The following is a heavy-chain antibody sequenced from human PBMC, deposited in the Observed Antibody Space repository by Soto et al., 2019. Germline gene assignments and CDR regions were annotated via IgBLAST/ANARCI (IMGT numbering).Heavy chain of an antibody. CDR3: ARASTSQGDYYYYMDV. CDR2: IYSGGST. J-gene: IGHJ6*03. Sequence: ESVGGLVQPGGSLRLSCAASGFSVSSNYMSWVRQAPGKGLEWVSVIYSGGSTYYADSVKGRFTISRDNSKNTLYLQMNSLRAEDTAVYYCARASTSQGDYYYYMDVWGKGTTVTVSS. V-gene: IGHV3-66*01. CDR1: GFSVSSNY.